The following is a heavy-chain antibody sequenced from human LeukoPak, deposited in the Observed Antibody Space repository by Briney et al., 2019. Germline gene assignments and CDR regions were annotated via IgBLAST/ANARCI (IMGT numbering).Heavy chain of an antibody. CDR2: IIPIFGTA. J-gene: IGHJ4*02. V-gene: IGHV1-69*13. CDR1: GGTFSIYA. D-gene: IGHD5-18*01. Sequence: ASVKVSCKASGGTFSIYAISWVRQAPGQGLEWMGGIIPIFGTANYAQKFQGRVTITADESTSTAYMELSSLRSEDTAVYYCAREGRGYSYGSFDYWGQGTLVTVSS. CDR3: AREGRGYSYGSFDY.